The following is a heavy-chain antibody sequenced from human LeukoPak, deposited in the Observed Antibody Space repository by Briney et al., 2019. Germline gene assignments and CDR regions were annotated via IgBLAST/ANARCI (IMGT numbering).Heavy chain of an antibody. J-gene: IGHJ5*02. Sequence: GGSLRLSCAASGFSFRSYWMSWVRRAPGKGLEWVADIKKDGSERYYVDSVKGRFTISRDNAKNSLFLQMNSLRAEDTAVYYCARTHGEWELLRYFDPWGQGILVTVSS. CDR2: IKKDGSER. CDR3: ARTHGEWELLRYFDP. V-gene: IGHV3-7*01. CDR1: GFSFRSYW. D-gene: IGHD1-26*01.